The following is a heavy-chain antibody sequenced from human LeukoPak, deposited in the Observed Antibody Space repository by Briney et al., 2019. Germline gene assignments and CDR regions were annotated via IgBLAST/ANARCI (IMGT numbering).Heavy chain of an antibody. Sequence: GGSLRLSCVVSRFPFSIYEMNWVRQAPGKGLEWVSNIHSSGTVKYYSDSVKGRFSISRDNAKSSLYLQMNSLKVEDTAVYYCALLTVASDFDYWGQGALVTVSS. J-gene: IGHJ4*02. CDR2: IHSSGTVK. D-gene: IGHD5-12*01. CDR3: ALLTVASDFDY. V-gene: IGHV3-48*03. CDR1: RFPFSIYE.